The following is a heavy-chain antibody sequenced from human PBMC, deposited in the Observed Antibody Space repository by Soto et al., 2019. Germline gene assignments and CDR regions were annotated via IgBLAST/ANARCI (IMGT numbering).Heavy chain of an antibody. V-gene: IGHV1-2*04. CDR2: INPNSGGT. Sequence: ASVKVSCKASGYTFTGYYMHWVRQAPGQGLEWMGWINPNSGGTNYAQKFQGWVTMTRDTSISTAYMELSRLRSDDTAVYYCARVRMTTVSVYYFDYWRQGTPVTFSS. J-gene: IGHJ4*02. D-gene: IGHD4-17*01. CDR1: GYTFTGYY. CDR3: ARVRMTTVSVYYFDY.